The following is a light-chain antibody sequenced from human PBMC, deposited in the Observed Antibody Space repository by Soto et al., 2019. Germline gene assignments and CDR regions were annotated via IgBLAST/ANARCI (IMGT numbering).Light chain of an antibody. V-gene: IGKV3-20*01. CDR3: RGYGHSPLCT. Sequence: EIELTQSPGTLSLSPGDRATLSCRASQSLSRTYLAWYQQKAGQAPRLLIYASSDRAPGIPDRFRSSGSGTDFNLTISRQEPDDFAVYYCRGYGHSPLCTFGQGTKLEIK. J-gene: IGKJ2*02. CDR1: QSLSRTY. CDR2: ASS.